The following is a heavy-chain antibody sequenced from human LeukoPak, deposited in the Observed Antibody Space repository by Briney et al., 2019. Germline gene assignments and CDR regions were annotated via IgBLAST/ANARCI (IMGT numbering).Heavy chain of an antibody. V-gene: IGHV4-59*01. Sequence: SETLSLTCTVSGGSISSYYWSWIRQPPGKRLEWIGYIYYSGSTNYNPSLKSRVTISVDTSKNQFSLKLSSVTAADTAVYYCARGRAVAGTLGVDYWGQGTLVTVSS. CDR1: GGSISSYY. CDR3: ARGRAVAGTLGVDY. J-gene: IGHJ4*02. D-gene: IGHD6-19*01. CDR2: IYYSGST.